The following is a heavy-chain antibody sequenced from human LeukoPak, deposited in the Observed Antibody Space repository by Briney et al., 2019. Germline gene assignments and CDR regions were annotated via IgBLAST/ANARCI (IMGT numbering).Heavy chain of an antibody. CDR1: GYTFTGYY. J-gene: IGHJ4*02. V-gene: IGHV1-2*02. CDR2: INPNSGGT. CDR3: AREGGYSYGYYFDY. D-gene: IGHD5-18*01. Sequence: GASVKVSCKASGYTFTGYYIHWVRQAPGQGLEWMGWINPNSGGTNYAQKFQGRVTMTRDTSISTAYMELSSLRSEDTAVYYCAREGGYSYGYYFDYWGQGTLVTVSS.